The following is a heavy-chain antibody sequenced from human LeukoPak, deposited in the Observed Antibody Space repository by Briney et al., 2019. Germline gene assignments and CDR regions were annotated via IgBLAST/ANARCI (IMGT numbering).Heavy chain of an antibody. CDR3: ARANAAMVPSNYYYYMDV. J-gene: IGHJ6*03. CDR1: GYTLTELS. V-gene: IGHV1-24*01. CDR2: FNPEDDET. D-gene: IGHD5-18*01. Sequence: GASVKVSCKVSGYTLTELSMHWVRQAPGKGLEWMGGFNPEDDETIYAQKFQGRVTMTEDTSTDTAYMELSSLRSEDTAVYYCARANAAMVPSNYYYYMDVWGKGTTVTVSS.